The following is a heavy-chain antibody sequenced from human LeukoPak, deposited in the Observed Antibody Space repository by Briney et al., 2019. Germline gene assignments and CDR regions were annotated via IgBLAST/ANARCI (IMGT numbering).Heavy chain of an antibody. Sequence: SETLSLTCTVSCGSISSGDYYWSWIRQPPGKGLEWIGYIYYSGSTYYNPSLKSRVTISVDTSKNQFSLKLSSVTAADTAVYYCARVGWGGYDPYFDYWGQGTLVTVSS. CDR1: CGSISSGDYY. CDR2: IYYSGST. J-gene: IGHJ4*02. V-gene: IGHV4-30-4*08. CDR3: ARVGWGGYDPYFDY. D-gene: IGHD5-12*01.